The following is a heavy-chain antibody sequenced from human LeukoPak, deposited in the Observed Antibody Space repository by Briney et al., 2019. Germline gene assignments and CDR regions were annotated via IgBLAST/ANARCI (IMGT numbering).Heavy chain of an antibody. CDR2: IYHSGST. Sequence: SEALSLTCAASGYSISSGYYWGWIRQPPGKGLEYIGTIYHSGSTYYNPSLKSRVTISVDTSKNQFSLKLSSVTAADTAVYYCASGPYGSGSKIDYWGQGTLVTVSS. V-gene: IGHV4-38-2*01. D-gene: IGHD3-10*01. CDR3: ASGPYGSGSKIDY. CDR1: GYSISSGYY. J-gene: IGHJ4*02.